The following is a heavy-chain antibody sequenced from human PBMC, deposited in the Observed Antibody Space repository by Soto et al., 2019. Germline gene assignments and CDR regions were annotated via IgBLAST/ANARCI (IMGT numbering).Heavy chain of an antibody. CDR3: AKFGGYSSSYRFDY. D-gene: IGHD6-13*01. CDR1: GFTFSSYG. CDR2: ISYDGSNK. V-gene: IGHV3-30*18. J-gene: IGHJ4*02. Sequence: GGSLRLSCAASGFTFSSYGMHWVRQAPGKGLEWVAVISYDGSNKYYADSVKGRFTISRDNSKNTLYLQMNSLRAEDTAVYYCAKFGGYSSSYRFDYWGQGTLVTVSS.